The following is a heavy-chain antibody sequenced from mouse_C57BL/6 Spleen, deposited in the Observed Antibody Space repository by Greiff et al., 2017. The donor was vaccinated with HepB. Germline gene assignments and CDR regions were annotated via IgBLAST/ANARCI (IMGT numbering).Heavy chain of an antibody. Sequence: QVQLQQSGAELVKPGASVKLSCKASGYTFTSYWMQWVNQRPGQGLEWIGEIDPSDSYTNYNQKFKGKATLTVDTSSSTAYMQLSSLTSEDSAVYYCARDSSGSYFDYWGQGTTLTVSS. J-gene: IGHJ2*01. D-gene: IGHD3-2*02. CDR2: IDPSDSYT. CDR3: ARDSSGSYFDY. V-gene: IGHV1-50*01. CDR1: GYTFTSYW.